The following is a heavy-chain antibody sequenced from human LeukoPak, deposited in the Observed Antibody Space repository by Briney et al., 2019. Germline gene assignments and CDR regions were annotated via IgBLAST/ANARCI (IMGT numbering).Heavy chain of an antibody. CDR2: IDPNGGGA. J-gene: IGHJ6*02. CDR1: GYTFTNYY. Sequence: GASVKVSCKASGYTFTNYYMHWVRRAPGQGLEWMGVIDPNGGGATYPQKVQGRVTMTRDTSTSTVYMELSSLRSEDTAVYYCAAWGSSSSPLPGMDVWGQGTTVSVSS. V-gene: IGHV1-46*01. D-gene: IGHD6-13*01. CDR3: AAWGSSSSPLPGMDV.